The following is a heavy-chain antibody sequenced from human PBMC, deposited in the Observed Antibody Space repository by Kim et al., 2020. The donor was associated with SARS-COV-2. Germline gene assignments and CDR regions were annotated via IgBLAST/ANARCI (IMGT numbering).Heavy chain of an antibody. D-gene: IGHD3-9*01. CDR1: GFTFSSYG. CDR3: AKTGYDILTGYSDGYFDL. CDR2: IWYDGSNK. J-gene: IGHJ2*01. Sequence: GGSLRLSCAASGFTFSSYGMHWVRQAPGKGLEWVAVIWYDGSNKYYADSVKGRFTISRDNSKNTLYLQMNSLRAEDTAVYYCAKTGYDILTGYSDGYFDLWGRGTLVTVSS. V-gene: IGHV3-33*06.